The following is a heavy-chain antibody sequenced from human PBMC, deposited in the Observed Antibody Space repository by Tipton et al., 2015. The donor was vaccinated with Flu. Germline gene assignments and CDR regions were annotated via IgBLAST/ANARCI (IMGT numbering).Heavy chain of an antibody. CDR2: IYDTGST. J-gene: IGHJ4*02. CDR3: AKDKTGLDGSFQYQFDS. D-gene: IGHD2-2*01. V-gene: IGHV4-59*01. Sequence: GLVKPSETLSLTCTVSGGSIRGYVWTWIRQPPGKGLEWMGYIYDTGSTNYNPSLKGRVTMSVDTSKNQLSLKVSSVTAADTAIYYCAKDKTGLDGSFQYQFDSWGQGALVTVSS. CDR1: GGSIRGYV.